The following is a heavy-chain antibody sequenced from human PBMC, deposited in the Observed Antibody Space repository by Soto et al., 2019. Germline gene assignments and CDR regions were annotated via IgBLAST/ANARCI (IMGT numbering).Heavy chain of an antibody. CDR2: IYYSGST. CDR1: GGSISSSSYY. Sequence: QLQLQESGPGLVKPSETLSLTCTVSGGSISSSSYYWGWIRQPPGKGLEWIGSIYYSGSTYYNPSLKSRVTISVDTSKNQFSLKLSSVTAADTAVYYCARHGGPPGYFDWLLSYYFDYWGQGTLVTVSS. J-gene: IGHJ4*02. V-gene: IGHV4-39*01. D-gene: IGHD3-9*01. CDR3: ARHGGPPGYFDWLLSYYFDY.